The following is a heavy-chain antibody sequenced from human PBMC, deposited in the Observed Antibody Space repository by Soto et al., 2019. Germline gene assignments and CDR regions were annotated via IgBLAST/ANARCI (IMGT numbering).Heavy chain of an antibody. D-gene: IGHD2-2*01. CDR3: ASSPRGYCSSTSCRELGKYYGMEV. J-gene: IGHJ6*02. CDR2: IDPSDSYT. CDR1: GYSFTSYW. V-gene: IGHV5-10-1*01. Sequence: PGESLKISCKGSGYSFTSYWIGWVRQMPGKGLEWMGRIDPSDSYTNYSPSFQGHVTISADKSISTAYLQWSSLKASDTAMYYCASSPRGYCSSTSCRELGKYYGMEVWGQGTKVTVSS.